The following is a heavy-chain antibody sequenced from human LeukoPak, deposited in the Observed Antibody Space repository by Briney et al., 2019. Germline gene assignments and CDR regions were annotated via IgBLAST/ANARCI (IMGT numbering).Heavy chain of an antibody. CDR2: INPNSGGT. CDR1: GYTFTGYY. D-gene: IGHD6-19*01. V-gene: IGHV1-2*02. J-gene: IGHJ6*02. Sequence: ASVKVSCKASGYTFTGYYMHWVRQAPGQGLEWMGWINPNSGGTNYAQKFQGRVTMTRDTSISTAYMELSRLRSDDTAVYYCARTLGESAVAGFSYYGMDVWGQGTTVTVSS. CDR3: ARTLGESAVAGFSYYGMDV.